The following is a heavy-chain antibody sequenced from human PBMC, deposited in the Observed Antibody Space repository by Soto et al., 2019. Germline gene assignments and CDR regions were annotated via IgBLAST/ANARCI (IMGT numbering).Heavy chain of an antibody. CDR1: GGTFSSYA. V-gene: IGHV1-69*01. D-gene: IGHD6-13*01. CDR3: ARVKQQLGPERYYYCYGMDV. CDR2: IIPIFGTA. J-gene: IGHJ6*02. Sequence: QVQLVQSGAEVKKPGSSVKVSCKASGGTFSSYAISWVRQAPGQGLEWMGGIIPIFGTANYAQKFQGRVTITAEESTSTAYMELSSLISADTAVYYCARVKQQLGPERYYYCYGMDVWGQGTTVTVSS.